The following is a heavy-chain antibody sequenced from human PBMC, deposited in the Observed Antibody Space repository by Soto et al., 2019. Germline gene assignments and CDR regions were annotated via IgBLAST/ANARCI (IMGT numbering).Heavy chain of an antibody. J-gene: IGHJ6*02. CDR3: ARDASHANWNYAYYYYYGMDV. Sequence: PSETLSLTCTVPGGSISSGDYYWSWIRQPPGKGLEWIGYIYYSGSTYYNPSLKSRVTISVDTSKNQFSLKLSSVTAADTAVYYCARDASHANWNYAYYYYYGMDVWGQGTTVTVSS. CDR2: IYYSGST. D-gene: IGHD1-7*01. CDR1: GGSISSGDYY. V-gene: IGHV4-30-4*01.